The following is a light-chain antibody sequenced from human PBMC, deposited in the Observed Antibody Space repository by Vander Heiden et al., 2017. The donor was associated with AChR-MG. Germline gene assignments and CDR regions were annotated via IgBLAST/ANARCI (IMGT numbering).Light chain of an antibody. CDR1: QDISNF. CDR2: DTS. J-gene: IGKJ1*01. Sequence: DIEMTQSPSSLSASVGDRVTITCQASQDISNFLNWYQQKPGKAPNLLIYDTSNLETGVPSRFSGGRSGTQFILTISSLQPEDIATYYCQQNENLSWTLGQGTKVEIK. CDR3: QQNENLSWT. V-gene: IGKV1-33*01.